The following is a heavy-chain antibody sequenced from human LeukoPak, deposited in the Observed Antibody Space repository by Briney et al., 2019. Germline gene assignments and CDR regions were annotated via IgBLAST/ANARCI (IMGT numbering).Heavy chain of an antibody. CDR3: ARYSIVVVTDYNFDY. D-gene: IGHD2-21*02. CDR2: IYYSGST. J-gene: IGHJ4*02. V-gene: IGHV4-39*07. Sequence: SETLSLTCTVSGGSISSSSYYWGWIRQPPGKGLEWIGSIYYSGSTYYNPSLKSRVTISVDTSKNQFSLKLSSVTAADTAVYYCARYSIVVVTDYNFDYWGQGTLVTVSS. CDR1: GGSISSSSYY.